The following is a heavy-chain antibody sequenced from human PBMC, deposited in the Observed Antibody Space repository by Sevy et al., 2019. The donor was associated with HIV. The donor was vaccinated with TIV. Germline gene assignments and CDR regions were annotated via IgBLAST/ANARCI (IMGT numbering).Heavy chain of an antibody. D-gene: IGHD1-26*01. J-gene: IGHJ4*02. V-gene: IGHV3-48*02. CDR3: AREHTGSFPDF. CDR2: VSRASDSI. Sequence: GGSLRLSCAASGFTFRDYPMNWIRQAPGKGLEWVSYVSRASDSIYYADSVMGRFTVSRDNAKNSLYLQMDRLSDEDTAIHYCAREHTGSFPDFWGQGTLVTVSS. CDR1: GFTFRDYP.